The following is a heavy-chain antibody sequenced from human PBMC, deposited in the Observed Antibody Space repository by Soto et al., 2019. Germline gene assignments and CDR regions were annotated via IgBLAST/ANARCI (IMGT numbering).Heavy chain of an antibody. CDR2: IYYSGST. J-gene: IGHJ6*03. CDR3: ARYSTSSHRVRNHYYYYYMDV. D-gene: IGHD2-2*01. Sequence: SETLSLTCTVSGGSISSGGYYWSWIRQHPGKGLEWIGYIYYSGSTYYNPSLKSRVTISVDTSKNQFSLRLSSVTAADTAVYYCARYSTSSHRVRNHYYYYYMDVWGKGTTVTVSS. CDR1: GGSISSGGYY. V-gene: IGHV4-31*03.